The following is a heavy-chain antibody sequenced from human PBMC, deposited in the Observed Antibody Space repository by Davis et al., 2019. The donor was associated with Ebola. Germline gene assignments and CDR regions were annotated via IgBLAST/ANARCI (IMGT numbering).Heavy chain of an antibody. J-gene: IGHJ5*02. V-gene: IGHV4-61*01. CDR3: ARMWGYWFDP. D-gene: IGHD1-26*01. CDR1: GCSFTSGSYY. Sequence: MPSETLSLTCTVSGCSFTSGSYYRSWIRQPPGNGLEWIGYIYYSGSTNYNPSLKSRVTISVDTSKNQFSLKLSSVTAADTAVYYCARMWGYWFDPWGQGTLVTVAS. CDR2: IYYSGST.